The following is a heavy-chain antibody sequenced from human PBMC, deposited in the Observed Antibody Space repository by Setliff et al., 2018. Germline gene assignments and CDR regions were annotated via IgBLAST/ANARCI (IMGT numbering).Heavy chain of an antibody. CDR1: GYSFSTYD. V-gene: IGHV1-8*02. D-gene: IGHD7-27*01. CDR3: ARGSRSQNWGGRYSWFDP. Sequence: VSCQASGYSFSTYDINWVRQAAGQGLEWMGWMNPNTGYTGYARNFQGRVTMTRNTSISTAYMELSGLRSDDTAVYYCARGSRSQNWGGRYSWFDPWGQGTLVTVS. CDR2: MNPNTGYT. J-gene: IGHJ5*02.